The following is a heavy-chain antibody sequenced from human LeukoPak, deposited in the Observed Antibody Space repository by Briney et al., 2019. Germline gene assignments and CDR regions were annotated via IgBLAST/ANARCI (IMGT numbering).Heavy chain of an antibody. CDR3: ARDRGSVPKGQGDY. J-gene: IGHJ4*02. D-gene: IGHD3-10*01. V-gene: IGHV3-7*01. Sequence: PGGSLRLSCAASGFTFSSYWMSWVRQAPGKGLEWVANIKQDGSEKYYVDSVKGRFTISRDNAKNSLYLQMNSLRAEDTAVYYCARDRGSVPKGQGDYWGQGTLVTVSS. CDR1: GFTFSSYW. CDR2: IKQDGSEK.